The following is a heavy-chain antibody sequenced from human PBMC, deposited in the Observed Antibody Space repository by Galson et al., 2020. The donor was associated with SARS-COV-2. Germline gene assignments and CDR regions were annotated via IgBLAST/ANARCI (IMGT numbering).Heavy chain of an antibody. V-gene: IGHV3-21*01. Sequence: GGSLRLSCAASGFTFSSHNMIWVRQAPGKGLEWVSSISGSTSYKYYAVSVKGRFTISRDNAKNSLYLQMNSLRAEDTAVYYCARDRASGYSMSFYFDYWGQGTLVTVSS. CDR3: ARDRASGYSMSFYFDY. CDR1: GFTFSSHN. CDR2: ISGSTSYK. D-gene: IGHD5-12*01. J-gene: IGHJ4*02.